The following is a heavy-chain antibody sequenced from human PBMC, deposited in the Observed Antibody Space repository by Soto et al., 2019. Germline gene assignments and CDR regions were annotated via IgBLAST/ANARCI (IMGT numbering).Heavy chain of an antibody. Sequence: EVQLLESGGGWVQTGGSLRLSCAASGFTFSSYSMSWVRQAPGKGLEWVSVISGSGDSPYYADSVKGRFTISRDNSKNTLYLQMNSLRAEDTSVYYCARRTSGWYLDYWGQGTLVTVSS. CDR3: ARRTSGWYLDY. CDR1: GFTFSSYS. V-gene: IGHV3-23*01. CDR2: ISGSGDSP. D-gene: IGHD6-19*01. J-gene: IGHJ4*02.